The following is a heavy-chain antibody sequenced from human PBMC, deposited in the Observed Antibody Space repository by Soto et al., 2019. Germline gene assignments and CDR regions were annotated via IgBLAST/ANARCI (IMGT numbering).Heavy chain of an antibody. CDR3: ARGLGVLLKYYFDY. D-gene: IGHD2-15*01. CDR1: GFTFSSYA. Sequence: LRLSCAASGFTFSSYAMHWVRQAPGKGLEWVAVISYDGSNKYYADSVKGRFTISRDNSKNTLYLQMNSLRAEDTAVYYCARGLGVLLKYYFDYWGQGTLVTVSS. CDR2: ISYDGSNK. V-gene: IGHV3-30-3*01. J-gene: IGHJ4*02.